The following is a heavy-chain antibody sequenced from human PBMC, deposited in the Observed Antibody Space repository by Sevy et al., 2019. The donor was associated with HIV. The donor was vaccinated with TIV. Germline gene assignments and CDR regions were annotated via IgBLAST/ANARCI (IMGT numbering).Heavy chain of an antibody. J-gene: IGHJ4*02. CDR1: GFAVSTNY. CDR2: IYSGGST. CDR3: TRLIAGGAEGYFDY. V-gene: IGHV3-53*01. Sequence: GGSLRLSCAASGFAVSTNYMTWVRQAPGKGLEWVSVIYSGGSTYYPDSVKGRFTISRDNSMNTLHLQMNSLRADDTAVYFCTRLIAGGAEGYFDYWGRGTLVTVSS. D-gene: IGHD3-22*01.